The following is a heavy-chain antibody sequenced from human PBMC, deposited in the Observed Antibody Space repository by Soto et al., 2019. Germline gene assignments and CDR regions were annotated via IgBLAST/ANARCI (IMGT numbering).Heavy chain of an antibody. CDR2: IYWDNDK. Sequence: QITLKESGPTLVKPTQTLTLTCTFSGFSLSTSGVGVAWIRQPPGKALEWLALIYWDNDKRYSPSLKSRLTIXXDTAENQVVLTMTDMDPVDTATYYCAHSGAYLGSSWGQGTLVTVSS. CDR1: GFSLSTSGVG. V-gene: IGHV2-5*02. D-gene: IGHD4-17*01. CDR3: AHSGAYLGSS. J-gene: IGHJ5*02.